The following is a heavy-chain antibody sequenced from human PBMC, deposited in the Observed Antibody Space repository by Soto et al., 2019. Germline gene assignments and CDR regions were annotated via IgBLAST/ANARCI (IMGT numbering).Heavy chain of an antibody. CDR2: ISDTGGGT. J-gene: IGHJ5*02. D-gene: IGHD2-15*01. CDR1: GVTFSNYA. Sequence: EVQLLESGGGLVQPGGSLRLSCAASGVTFSNYAMNWVRQAPGKGLEWVSTISDTGGGTFYAASVRGRFTISRANSNNTLYLQMHSLRADDTAVYFCAVGRRQTSGSNTWFAPWGRGTLVTVSS. CDR3: AVGRRQTSGSNTWFAP. V-gene: IGHV3-23*01.